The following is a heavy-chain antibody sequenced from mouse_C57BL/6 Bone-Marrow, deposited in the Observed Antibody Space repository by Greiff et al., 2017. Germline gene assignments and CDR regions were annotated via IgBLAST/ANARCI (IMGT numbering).Heavy chain of an antibody. V-gene: IGHV1-5*01. Sequence: VHVKQSGTVLARPGASVKMSCKTSVYTFTSYWMHWVKQRPGQGLEWIGAIYPGNSDTSYNQKFKGKAKLTAVTSASTAYMELSSLTNEDSAVYYCTRREYDGYYYYAMDYWGQGTSVTVSS. D-gene: IGHD2-3*01. CDR2: IYPGNSDT. J-gene: IGHJ4*01. CDR3: TRREYDGYYYYAMDY. CDR1: VYTFTSYW.